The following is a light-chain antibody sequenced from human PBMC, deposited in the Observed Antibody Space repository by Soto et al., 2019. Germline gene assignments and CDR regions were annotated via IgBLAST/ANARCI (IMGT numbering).Light chain of an antibody. V-gene: IGKV2-24*01. J-gene: IGKJ4*01. CDR2: QIS. CDR1: QNLVHSDGNTY. CDR3: MQATQFPLT. Sequence: VMTQTPLSSPVTLGQAASISCRSSQNLVHSDGNTYLSWLQQRPGQPPRLLLYQISNRFSGVPDRFNGSGAGADFTLKINSVEPEDVGVYYCMQATQFPLTFGGGTKVEI.